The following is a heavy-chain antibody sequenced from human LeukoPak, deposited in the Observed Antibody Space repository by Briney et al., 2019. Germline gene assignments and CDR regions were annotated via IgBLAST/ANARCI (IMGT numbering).Heavy chain of an antibody. CDR2: ISYDGSNK. CDR1: GFXFSSYG. D-gene: IGHD3-9*01. J-gene: IGHJ6*02. Sequence: GGSLRLSCAASGFXFSSYGIHWVRQAPGKGLEWVAVISYDGSNKYYADSVKGRFTISRDNSKNTLYLQTNSLRAEDTAVYYCAKDTAYILTGYSYYYYYGMDVWGQGTTVTVSS. CDR3: AKDTAYILTGYSYYYYYGMDV. V-gene: IGHV3-30*18.